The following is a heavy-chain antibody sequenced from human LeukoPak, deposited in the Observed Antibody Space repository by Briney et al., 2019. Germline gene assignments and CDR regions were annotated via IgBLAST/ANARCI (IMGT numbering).Heavy chain of an antibody. CDR1: GYTFTGNY. Sequence: ASVKVSCKASGYTFTGNYMHWVRQAPGQGLEWMGWINPNSGGTNYVQKFQGRVTMTRDTSISTAYMELIRLTSDDTAVYYCARDFRIFGGYYYYMDVWGKGTTVTVSS. D-gene: IGHD3-3*01. V-gene: IGHV1-2*02. CDR2: INPNSGGT. J-gene: IGHJ6*03. CDR3: ARDFRIFGGYYYYMDV.